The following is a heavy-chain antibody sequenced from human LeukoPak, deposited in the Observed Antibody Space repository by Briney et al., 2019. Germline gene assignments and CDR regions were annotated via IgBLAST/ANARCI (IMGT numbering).Heavy chain of an antibody. D-gene: IGHD2-15*01. Sequence: GASVKVSCKVSGYTLTELSMHWVRQAPGKGLEWMGGFDPEDGETIYAQKFQGRVTMTEDTSTDTAYMELSSLRSEDTAVYYCATEARYCSGGSCYSHGWGQGTLVTVSS. J-gene: IGHJ4*02. V-gene: IGHV1-24*01. CDR2: FDPEDGET. CDR1: GYTLTELS. CDR3: ATEARYCSGGSCYSHG.